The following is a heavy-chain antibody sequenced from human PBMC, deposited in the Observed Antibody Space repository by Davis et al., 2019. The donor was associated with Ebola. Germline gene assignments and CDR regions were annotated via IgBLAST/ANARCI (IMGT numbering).Heavy chain of an antibody. CDR1: GYTFTSYA. Sequence: AASVKVSCKASGYTFTSYAMHWVRQAPGQRLEWMGWINAGNGNTKYSQKFQGRVTITRDTSASTAYMELSSLRSEDTAVYYCRIVVVPKSANDAFDIWGQGTMVTVS. CDR2: INAGNGNT. V-gene: IGHV1-3*01. CDR3: RIVVVPKSANDAFDI. J-gene: IGHJ3*02. D-gene: IGHD2-2*01.